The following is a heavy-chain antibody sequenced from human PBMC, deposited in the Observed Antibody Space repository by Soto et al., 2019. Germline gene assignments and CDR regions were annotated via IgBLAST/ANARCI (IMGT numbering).Heavy chain of an antibody. CDR2: INPNSGGT. CDR1: GYTFTSYY. Sequence: ASVKVSCKASGYTFTSYYMHWVRQAPGQGLEWMGWINPNSGGTNYAQKFQGRVTMTRDTSISTAYMELSRLRSDDTAVYYCARFRIAVYGMDVWGQGTTVTVSS. J-gene: IGHJ6*02. V-gene: IGHV1-2*02. CDR3: ARFRIAVYGMDV. D-gene: IGHD6-19*01.